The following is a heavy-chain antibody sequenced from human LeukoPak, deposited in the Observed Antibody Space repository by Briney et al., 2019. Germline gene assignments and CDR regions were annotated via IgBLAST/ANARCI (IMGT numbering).Heavy chain of an antibody. CDR3: ATGRTAPLDY. J-gene: IGHJ4*02. V-gene: IGHV1-46*01. CDR1: GGTFSSYA. D-gene: IGHD2-21*02. CDR2: INPSGGST. Sequence: GASVKVSCKASGGTFSSYAISWVRQAPGQGLEWMGIINPSGGSTSYAQKFQGRVTMTEDTSTDTAYMELSSLRSEDTAVYYCATGRTAPLDYWGQGTLVTVSS.